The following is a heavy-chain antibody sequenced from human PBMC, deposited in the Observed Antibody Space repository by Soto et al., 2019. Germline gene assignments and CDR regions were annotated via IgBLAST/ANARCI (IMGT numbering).Heavy chain of an antibody. CDR2: IYHSGST. Sequence: SEALSRTCSLSGGSINSGGYSWVWIRQPPGKGLEWIGYIYHSGSTYYNPSLKSRVTISVDRSKNQFSLKLSSVTAADMAVYYCARVPDRWGQGTLVTVS. J-gene: IGHJ5*02. D-gene: IGHD2-2*01. V-gene: IGHV4-30-2*01. CDR1: GGSINSGGYS. CDR3: ARVPDR.